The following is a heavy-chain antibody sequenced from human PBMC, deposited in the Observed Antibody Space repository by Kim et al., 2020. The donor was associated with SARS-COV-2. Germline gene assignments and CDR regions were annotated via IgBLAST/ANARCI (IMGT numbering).Heavy chain of an antibody. CDR2: T. CDR3: ARRAMTGYYDY. Sequence: TNHNPSRESRVTISVDTSKNQISLKLSSVTATDTAVYYCARRAMTGYYDYWGPGTLVTVSS. J-gene: IGHJ4*02. V-gene: IGHV4-61*07. D-gene: IGHD3-9*01.